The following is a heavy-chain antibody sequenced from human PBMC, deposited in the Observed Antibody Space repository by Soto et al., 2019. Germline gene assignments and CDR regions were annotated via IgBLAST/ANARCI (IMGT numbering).Heavy chain of an antibody. Sequence: GSLSLSCAASGFTLSNFWMHWVRQVPGKGLVWVSRINDDGSRTKYADSVEGRLTISRDTAKNTLYLQMDSLRVEDTAVYYCVRDHHDYDFWSGNPRGYFDLWGRGTLVTVSS. CDR2: INDDGSRT. CDR1: GFTLSNFW. CDR3: VRDHHDYDFWSGNPRGYFDL. V-gene: IGHV3-74*01. D-gene: IGHD3-3*01. J-gene: IGHJ2*01.